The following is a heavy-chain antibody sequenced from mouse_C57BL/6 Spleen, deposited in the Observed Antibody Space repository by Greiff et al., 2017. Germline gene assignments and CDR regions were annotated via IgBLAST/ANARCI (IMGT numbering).Heavy chain of an antibody. CDR2: IYPGDGDT. CDR3: ARALRPYFDY. CDR1: GYAFSSSW. J-gene: IGHJ2*01. Sequence: VQLQQSGPELVKPGASVKISCKASGYAFSSSWMNWVKQRPGKGLEWIGRIYPGDGDTNYNGKFKGKATLTADKSSSTAYMQLSSLTSEDSAVYFCARALRPYFDYWGQGTTLTVSS. D-gene: IGHD3-2*02. V-gene: IGHV1-82*01.